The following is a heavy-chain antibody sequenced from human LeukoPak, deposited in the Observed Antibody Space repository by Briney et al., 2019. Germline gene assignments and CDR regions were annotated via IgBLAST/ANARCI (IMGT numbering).Heavy chain of an antibody. Sequence: SVKVSCKASGGTFSSYAISWVRQAPGQGLEWMGGIIPIFGTANYAQKFQGRVTITADESTSTAYMELSSLRSEDTAVYYCARGKMNGDDFDYWGQGTLVTVSS. J-gene: IGHJ4*02. CDR3: ARGKMNGDDFDY. CDR1: GGTFSSYA. V-gene: IGHV1-69*13. D-gene: IGHD4-17*01. CDR2: IIPIFGTA.